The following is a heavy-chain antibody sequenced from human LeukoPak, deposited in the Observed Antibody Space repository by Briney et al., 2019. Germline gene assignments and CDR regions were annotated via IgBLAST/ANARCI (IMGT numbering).Heavy chain of an antibody. V-gene: IGHV3-48*01. D-gene: IGHD5-24*01. CDR1: GFTFSRHY. J-gene: IGHJ4*02. CDR3: TRDQMNY. CDR2: ISSITSSI. Sequence: GGSLRLSCAASGFTFSRHYMVWVRQAPGKGLEWISQISSITSSIYYADSVKGRFTISRDTSKNTVSLQMNSLRVEDTAMYYCTRDQMNYWGQGTLVTVSS.